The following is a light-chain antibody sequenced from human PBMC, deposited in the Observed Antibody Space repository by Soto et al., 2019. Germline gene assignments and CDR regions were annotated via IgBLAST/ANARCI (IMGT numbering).Light chain of an antibody. J-gene: IGKJ3*01. CDR1: QSVSSSSY. Sequence: EIVLTQSPGTLSLSPGERATLSCRASQSVSSSSYLAWYQQKPGQAPRLLIYGASSRATGIPGRFSGGGSGTDFTLTISRLEPEDFAVYYCQQYGSSPFTFGPGTKVDIK. CDR2: GAS. V-gene: IGKV3-20*01. CDR3: QQYGSSPFT.